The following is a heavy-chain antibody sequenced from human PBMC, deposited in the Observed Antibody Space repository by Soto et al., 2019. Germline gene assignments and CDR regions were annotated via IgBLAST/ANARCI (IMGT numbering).Heavy chain of an antibody. CDR3: SRGRFGYYYYYMDV. CDR1: GGSFSGYY. V-gene: IGHV4-34*01. D-gene: IGHD3-10*01. CDR2: INHSGST. Sequence: QVQLQQWGAGLLKPSETLSLTCAVYGGSFSGYYWSWIRQPPGKGLEWIGEINHSGSTNYNPSLTNRVTISVDTSKNQFSLKLSSVTAADTAVYYCSRGRFGYYYYYMDVWGKGTTVTVSS. J-gene: IGHJ6*03.